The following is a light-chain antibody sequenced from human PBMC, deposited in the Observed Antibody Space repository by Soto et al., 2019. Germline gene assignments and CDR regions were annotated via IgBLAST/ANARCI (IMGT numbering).Light chain of an antibody. CDR1: QSLVHSDGIAY. Sequence: DVVMTQSPLSLPVALGQPASISCRSNQSLVHSDGIAYFSWLQQRPGRSPRRLIDKVSNRDSGVPSRFRGSGSGTDFVPKLGRVAAAAVGVYYCIQGTHRPITFGQGTSLEIK. V-gene: IGKV2-30*02. J-gene: IGKJ5*01. CDR3: IQGTHRPIT. CDR2: KVS.